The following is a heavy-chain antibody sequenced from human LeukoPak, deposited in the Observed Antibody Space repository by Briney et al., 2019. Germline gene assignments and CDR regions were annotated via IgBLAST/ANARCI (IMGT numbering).Heavy chain of an antibody. CDR2: ISTGGST. CDR1: GGSMRNYF. CDR3: ALMAGGGGGRYYFDY. Sequence: PSQTLSLTCTVSGGSMRNYFWNWVRQPAGEGLEWIGRISTGGSTDYNPSLESRLTMSVDTSKNQFSLRLRSVTAADTAVYYCALMAGGGGGRYYFDYRGQGTLVTVSS. J-gene: IGHJ4*02. D-gene: IGHD3-16*01. V-gene: IGHV4-4*07.